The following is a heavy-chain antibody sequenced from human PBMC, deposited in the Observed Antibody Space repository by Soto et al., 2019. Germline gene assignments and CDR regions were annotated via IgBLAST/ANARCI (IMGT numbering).Heavy chain of an antibody. V-gene: IGHV1-69*06. D-gene: IGHD5-18*01. J-gene: IGHJ6*02. Sequence: SVKVSCKASGGTFSSYAISWVRQAPGQGLEWMGGIIPIFGTANYAQKFQGRVTITADKSTSTAYMELSSLRSEDTAVYYCARGGVGEDTVMAQRGYYYGMDVWGQGTTVTVSS. CDR1: GGTFSSYA. CDR2: IIPIFGTA. CDR3: ARGGVGEDTVMAQRGYYYGMDV.